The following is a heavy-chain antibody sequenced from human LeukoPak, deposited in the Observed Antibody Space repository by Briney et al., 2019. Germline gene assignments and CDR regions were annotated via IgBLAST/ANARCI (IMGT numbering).Heavy chain of an antibody. V-gene: IGHV1-46*01. D-gene: IGHD5-24*01. CDR1: GYTFTSYY. Sequence: ASVKVSCKASGYTFTSYYMHWVRQAPGQGLEWMGIINPSGGSTSYAQKFQDRVTMTRDTSTSAVYMELSSLRSEDTAVYYCARDRVRRDGYNFSGWFDPWGQGTLVSVSS. CDR3: ARDRVRRDGYNFSGWFDP. J-gene: IGHJ5*02. CDR2: INPSGGST.